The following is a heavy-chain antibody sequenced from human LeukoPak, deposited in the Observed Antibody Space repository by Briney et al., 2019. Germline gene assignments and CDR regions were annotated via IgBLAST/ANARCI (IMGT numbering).Heavy chain of an antibody. Sequence: GGSLRLSCAASGFTFSSYAMHWVRQAPGKGLEGVAVISYDGSNKYYADSVKGRFTISRDNSKNTLYLQMNSLRAEDTAVYYCAISAIVGAMDPQFDYWGQGTLVTVSS. J-gene: IGHJ4*02. CDR2: ISYDGSNK. CDR3: AISAIVGAMDPQFDY. D-gene: IGHD1-26*01. V-gene: IGHV3-30-3*01. CDR1: GFTFSSYA.